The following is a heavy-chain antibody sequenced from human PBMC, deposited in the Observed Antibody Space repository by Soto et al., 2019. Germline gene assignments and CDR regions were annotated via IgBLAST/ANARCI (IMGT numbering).Heavy chain of an antibody. CDR2: IDPSDSYT. CDR3: ARIAHYYDSSGLMDV. D-gene: IGHD3-22*01. CDR1: GYSFTSYW. V-gene: IGHV5-10-1*01. Sequence: GESLKISCTGSGYSFTSYWISWVRQMPGKGLEWMGRIDPSDSYTNYSPSFQGHVTISADKSISTAYLQWSSLKASDTAMYYCARIAHYYDSSGLMDVWGQGTTVTVSS. J-gene: IGHJ6*02.